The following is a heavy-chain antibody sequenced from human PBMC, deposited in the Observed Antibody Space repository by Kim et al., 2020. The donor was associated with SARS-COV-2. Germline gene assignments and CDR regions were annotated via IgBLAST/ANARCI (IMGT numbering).Heavy chain of an antibody. CDR1: GFTFSSYA. D-gene: IGHD3-10*01. CDR2: ISGSGGST. V-gene: IGHV3-23*01. J-gene: IGHJ6*02. CDR3: AKAHIARITMVRGVIPYGMDV. Sequence: GGSLRLSCAASGFTFSSYAMSWVRQAPGKGLEWVSAISGSGGSTYYADSVKGRFTISRDNSKNTLYLQMNSLRAEDTAVYYCAKAHIARITMVRGVIPYGMDVWGQGTTVTVSS.